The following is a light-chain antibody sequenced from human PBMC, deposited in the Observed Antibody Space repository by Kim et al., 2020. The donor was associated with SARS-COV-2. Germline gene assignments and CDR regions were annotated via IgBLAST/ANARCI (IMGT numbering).Light chain of an antibody. Sequence: ELTQPPSASGTPGHRITISCSGSSSNIGSNTVNWFQQVPGAAPKLLIFDDNERPSGAPDRFSGAKSGTSASLAISGLQSDDESDYFCAAWDDTLSAWV. CDR2: DDN. J-gene: IGLJ3*02. CDR3: AAWDDTLSAWV. CDR1: SSNIGSNT. V-gene: IGLV1-44*01.